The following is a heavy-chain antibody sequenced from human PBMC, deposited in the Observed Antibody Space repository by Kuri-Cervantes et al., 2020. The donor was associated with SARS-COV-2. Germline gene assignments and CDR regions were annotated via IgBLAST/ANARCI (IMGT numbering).Heavy chain of an antibody. CDR2: ISDDGKKK. D-gene: IGHD2-21*01. CDR3: AKDRVGVQDF. Sequence: GESLKISCTASGFNFSTTDMHWVRQTPGKGLEWVAVISDDGKKKKCVASGKGRFTISRDNSQNTLYLHMKSLRSEDTAMYYCAKDRVGVQDFWGQGTLVTVSS. V-gene: IGHV3-30*18. J-gene: IGHJ4*02. CDR1: GFNFSTTD.